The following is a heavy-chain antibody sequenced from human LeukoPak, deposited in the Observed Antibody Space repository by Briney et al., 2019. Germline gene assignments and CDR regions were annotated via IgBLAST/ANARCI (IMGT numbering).Heavy chain of an antibody. V-gene: IGHV1-46*01. CDR1: GYTFTSYY. D-gene: IGHD6-13*01. CDR2: INPSGGST. CDR3: ARAIPSVGIAAAGGDY. Sequence: ASVKVSCKASGYTFTSYYMHWVRQSPGQGLEWMGIINPSGGSTSYAQKFQGRVTMTRDTSTSTVYMELSSLRSEDTAVYYCARAIPSVGIAAAGGDYWGQGTLVTVSS. J-gene: IGHJ4*02.